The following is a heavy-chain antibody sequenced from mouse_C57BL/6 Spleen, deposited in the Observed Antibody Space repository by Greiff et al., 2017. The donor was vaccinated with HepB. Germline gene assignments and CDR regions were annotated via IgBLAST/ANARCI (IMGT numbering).Heavy chain of an antibody. CDR1: GYTFTSYW. D-gene: IGHD3-2*02. V-gene: IGHV1-69*01. Sequence: VQLQQPGAELVMPGASVKLSCKASGYTFTSYWMHWVKQRPGQGLEWIGEIDPSDSYTNYNQKSKGKSTLTVDKSSSTAYMQLSSLTSEDSAVYYCATRDSSGPLFDYWGQGTTLTVSS. CDR3: ATRDSSGPLFDY. J-gene: IGHJ2*01. CDR2: IDPSDSYT.